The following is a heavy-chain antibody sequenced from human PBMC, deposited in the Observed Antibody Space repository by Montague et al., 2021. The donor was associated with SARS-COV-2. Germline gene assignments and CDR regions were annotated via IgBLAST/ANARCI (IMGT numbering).Heavy chain of an antibody. CDR1: GGSISSDSFY. D-gene: IGHD3-10*01. CDR2: IYHSGGT. J-gene: IGHJ3*02. Sequence: SETLSLTCNVSGGSISSDSFYWGWLRQPPGKGLEWIGLIYHSGGTYNGPSLKRRFSISVDTSKNQFSLKVTSVTAADTAVYYCARRPGTFGAAFDIWGLGTMVTVSS. V-gene: IGHV4-39*01. CDR3: ARRPGTFGAAFDI.